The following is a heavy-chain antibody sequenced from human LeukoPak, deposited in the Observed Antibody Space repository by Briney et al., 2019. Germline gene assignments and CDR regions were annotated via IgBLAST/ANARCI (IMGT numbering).Heavy chain of an antibody. D-gene: IGHD2-21*02. J-gene: IGHJ6*02. V-gene: IGHV1-2*02. CDR1: GHTFTSYG. CDR3: ARDRLRTYGMDV. Sequence: ASVKVSCKASGHTFTSYGISWVRQAPGQGLEWMGRINPNSGDTKYAQKYQGRVTMTRDTSISTAYMELSRLTSDDTAMYYCARDRLRTYGMDVWGQGTTVTVPS. CDR2: INPNSGDT.